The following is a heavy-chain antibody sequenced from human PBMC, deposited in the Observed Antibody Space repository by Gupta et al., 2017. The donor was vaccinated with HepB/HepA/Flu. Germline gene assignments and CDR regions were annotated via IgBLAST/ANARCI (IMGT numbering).Heavy chain of an antibody. CDR1: GGSFSGYY. J-gene: IGHJ3*02. Sequence: QVQLQQWGAGLLKPSETLPLTCAVYGGSFSGYYCSWIRQPPGKGLEWIGEINHSGSTNYNPSLKSRVTISVDTSKNQFSLKLSSVTAADTAVYYCARRFATSGGDAFDIWGQGTMVTVSS. D-gene: IGHD3-10*01. CDR3: ARRFATSGGDAFDI. V-gene: IGHV4-34*01. CDR2: INHSGST.